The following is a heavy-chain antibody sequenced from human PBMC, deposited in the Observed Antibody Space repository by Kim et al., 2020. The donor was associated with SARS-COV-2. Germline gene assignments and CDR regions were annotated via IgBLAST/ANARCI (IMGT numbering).Heavy chain of an antibody. Sequence: DSLKGRFTISRDNSKNTLYLQMSSLRPEDTAVYYCAKDLDMLWPKNGEFDSWGQGTLVTVSS. V-gene: IGHV3-30*02. D-gene: IGHD3-9*01. CDR3: AKDLDMLWPKNGEFDS. J-gene: IGHJ4*02.